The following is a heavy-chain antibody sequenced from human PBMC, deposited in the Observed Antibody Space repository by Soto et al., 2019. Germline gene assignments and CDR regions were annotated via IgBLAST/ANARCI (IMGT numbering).Heavy chain of an antibody. J-gene: IGHJ5*02. D-gene: IGHD3-10*01. V-gene: IGHV1-69*02. CDR2: IIPILGIA. CDR1: GGTFSSYT. CDR3: AKNSTYGSGGYQFDP. Sequence: QVQLVQSGAEVKKPGSSVKVSCKASGGTFSSYTISWVRQAPGQGLEWMGRIIPILGIANYAQKFQGRVTITADKSTSTAYMELSSLRSEDTAVYYCAKNSTYGSGGYQFDPWGQGTLVTVSS.